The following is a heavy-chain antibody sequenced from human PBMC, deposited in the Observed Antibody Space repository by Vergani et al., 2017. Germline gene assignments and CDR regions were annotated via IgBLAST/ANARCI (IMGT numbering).Heavy chain of an antibody. J-gene: IGHJ4*02. Sequence: EVQLVESGGGVIQPGKSLRLSCEASGFKFGDYTMHWVRQAPGKSPEWVALISWDGGSTNYAGSVKGRFTVSRDIAKNTLYLQVRSLRLEDTGVYHCVRDRGLCAGGRCYTEAWDYWGQGTPVTVSS. CDR3: VRDRGLCAGGRCYTEAWDY. D-gene: IGHD2-2*02. CDR2: ISWDGGST. CDR1: GFKFGDYT. V-gene: IGHV3-43*01.